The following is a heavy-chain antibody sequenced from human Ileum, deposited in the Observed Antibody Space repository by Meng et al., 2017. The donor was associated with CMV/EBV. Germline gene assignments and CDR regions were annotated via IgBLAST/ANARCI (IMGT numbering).Heavy chain of an antibody. J-gene: IGHJ4*02. CDR3: VREDFWTGHYDS. Sequence: CAASGFKLIRHWMNWVRQAPGKGLVWVSRISSDGTATNYADSVKGRFTISRDNAKNTLHLQMNSLRAEDTAVYYCVREDFWTGHYDSWGQGALVTVSS. CDR1: GFKLIRHW. V-gene: IGHV3-74*01. D-gene: IGHD3/OR15-3a*01. CDR2: ISSDGTAT.